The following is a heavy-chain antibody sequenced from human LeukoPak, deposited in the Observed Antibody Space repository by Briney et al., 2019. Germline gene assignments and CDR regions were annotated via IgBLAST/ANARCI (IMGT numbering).Heavy chain of an antibody. CDR1: GFTFSSHA. CDR3: ARDRALYDSRRGYYYTEDDY. J-gene: IGHJ4*02. D-gene: IGHD3-22*01. V-gene: IGHV3-7*01. CDR2: MNQDGSEK. Sequence: GGSLRLSCGASGFTFSSHAMGWVRQAPGKGLEWVANMNQDGSEKYYLDSVKGRFTVSRDNAKNSLYLQMNSLRDDDTAVYFCARDRALYDSRRGYYYTEDDYWGQGTLVTVSS.